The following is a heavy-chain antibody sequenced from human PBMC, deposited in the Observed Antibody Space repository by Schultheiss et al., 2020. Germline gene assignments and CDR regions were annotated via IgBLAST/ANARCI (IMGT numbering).Heavy chain of an antibody. CDR2: IYHSGST. J-gene: IGHJ3*02. D-gene: IGHD6-13*01. CDR3: ARPLYSSSWLDAFDI. Sequence: SETLSLTCAVSGGSISSSNWWSWVRQPPGMGLEWIGEIYHSGSTNYNPSLKSRVTISVDKSKNQFSLKLSSVTAADTAVYYCARPLYSSSWLDAFDIWGQGTMVTVSS. V-gene: IGHV4-4*02. CDR1: GGSISSSNW.